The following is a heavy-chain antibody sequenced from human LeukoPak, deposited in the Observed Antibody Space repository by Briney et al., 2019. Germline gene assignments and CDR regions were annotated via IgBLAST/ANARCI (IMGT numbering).Heavy chain of an antibody. V-gene: IGHV1-18*01. Sequence: ASVKVSCKASGYTFTNYGISWVRQAPGQGLEWMGWISAYANTNYAQKLQGRVTMTTDTSTSTAYMELSSLRSEDTAVYYCAKAPGSYYRFDYWGQGTLVTVSS. J-gene: IGHJ4*02. CDR1: GYTFTNYG. CDR3: AKAPGSYYRFDY. D-gene: IGHD3-10*01. CDR2: ISAYANT.